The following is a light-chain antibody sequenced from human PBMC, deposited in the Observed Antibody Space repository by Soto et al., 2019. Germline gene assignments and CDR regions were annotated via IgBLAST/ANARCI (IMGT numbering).Light chain of an antibody. J-gene: IGLJ3*02. CDR3: RSFTSRHTVA. CDR2: DVS. CDR1: SDDIGGYYY. V-gene: IGLV2-14*03. Sequence: QSVLTQPASVSGSPGQSITISCTGTSDDIGGYYYAAWYQQHPGTAPKLIIYDVSNRPSGVSNRFSGSKSDNTASLTISGLQAEDEADYYCRSFTSRHTVAFGGGTKDTVL.